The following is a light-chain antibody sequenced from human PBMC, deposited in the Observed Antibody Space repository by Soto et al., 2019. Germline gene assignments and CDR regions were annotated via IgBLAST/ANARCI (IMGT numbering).Light chain of an antibody. CDR3: QQYNNWPP. V-gene: IGKV3D-15*01. J-gene: IGKJ5*01. Sequence: ELVMTQSPATLSVSPGERATLSCRASQSVSSNLAWYQQKPGQAPRLLIYGASTRATGIPARFSGSGSGTEFTLTISSLQSEDFAGYYCQQYNNWPPFGHGTRLEIK. CDR1: QSVSSN. CDR2: GAS.